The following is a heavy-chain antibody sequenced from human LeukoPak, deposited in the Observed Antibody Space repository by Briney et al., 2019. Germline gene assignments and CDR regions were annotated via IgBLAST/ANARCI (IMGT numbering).Heavy chain of an antibody. D-gene: IGHD3-10*01. CDR1: GYTLTELS. J-gene: IGHJ4*02. CDR2: FDPEDGET. CDR3: ATAKIGLWFGEPQNDY. Sequence: ASVKVSCKVSGYTLTELSMHWVRQAPGKGREWMGGFDPEDGETIYAQKFQGRVTMTEDTSTDTAYMELSSLRSEDTAVYYCATAKIGLWFGEPQNDYWGQGTLVTVSS. V-gene: IGHV1-24*01.